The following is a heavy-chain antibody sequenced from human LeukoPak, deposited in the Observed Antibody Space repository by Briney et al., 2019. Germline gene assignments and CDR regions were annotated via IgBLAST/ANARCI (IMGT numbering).Heavy chain of an antibody. CDR3: ARAAYSSSPDY. J-gene: IGHJ4*02. Sequence: PGGSLRLSCAASGFTFSIYSMNWVRQAPGKGLEWVSYISPSSSDIFYADSAKGRFTISRDNAKNSLYLQMSSLRDEDTAVYYCARAAYSSSPDYWGQGTLVTVSS. V-gene: IGHV3-48*02. CDR1: GFTFSIYS. CDR2: ISPSSSDI. D-gene: IGHD6-13*01.